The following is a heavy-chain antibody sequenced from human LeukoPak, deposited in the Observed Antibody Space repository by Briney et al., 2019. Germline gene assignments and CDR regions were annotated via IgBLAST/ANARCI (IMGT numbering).Heavy chain of an antibody. CDR3: ARGSGETGSTSGFDF. J-gene: IGHJ4*02. Sequence: ASVKVSCKTSGYTFYDYGISWVRQAPGQGLEWMGWVGANTGDTNFAQKLQGRVTMTTDTSTSTAYMELRSLRSDDTAVYYCARGSGETGSTSGFDFWGQGTLVTVSS. CDR1: GYTFYDYG. CDR2: VGANTGDT. V-gene: IGHV1-18*04. D-gene: IGHD1-7*01.